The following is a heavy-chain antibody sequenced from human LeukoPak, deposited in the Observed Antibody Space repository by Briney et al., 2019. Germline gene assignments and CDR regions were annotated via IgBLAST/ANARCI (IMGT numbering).Heavy chain of an antibody. CDR3: ARDMRPLASDY. D-gene: IGHD3-16*01. Sequence: ASVKVSCKASGYTFTSYDINWVRQATGQGLEWMGWMNPNSGNTGYAQKFRGRVTMTRNTSISTAYMELRSLRSDDTAVYYCARDMRPLASDYWGQGTLVTVSS. CDR2: MNPNSGNT. CDR1: GYTFTSYD. V-gene: IGHV1-8*01. J-gene: IGHJ4*02.